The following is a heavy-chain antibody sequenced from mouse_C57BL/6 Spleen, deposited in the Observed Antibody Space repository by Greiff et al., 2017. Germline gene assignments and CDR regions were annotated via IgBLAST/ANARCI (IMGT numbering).Heavy chain of an antibody. CDR2: INPSSGDT. J-gene: IGHJ4*01. V-gene: IGHV1-4*01. D-gene: IGHD2-3*01. CDR3: ARKNDGYYGGAMDY. CDR1: GYTFTSYT. Sequence: VQLQQSGAELARPGASVKMSCKASGYTFTSYTMHWVKQRPGKGLEWIGYINPSSGDTKYNQKFKDKATLTADKSSSTDYMQLSSLTSEDSAVYYCARKNDGYYGGAMDYWGQGTSVTVSS.